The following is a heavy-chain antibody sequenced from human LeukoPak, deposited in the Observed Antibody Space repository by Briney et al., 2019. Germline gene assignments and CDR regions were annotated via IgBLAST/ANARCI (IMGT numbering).Heavy chain of an antibody. D-gene: IGHD6-13*01. CDR1: GGSISSGGYF. CDR2: IHYSGST. Sequence: SQTLPLTCTVSGGSISSGGYFWSWIRQLPGKGPEWIGYIHYSGSTDYNPSLKSRVSISVDTSKNQFSLELTSVTAADTAVYYCAREVSSSSSWTNWFDPWGQGTLVTVSS. V-gene: IGHV4-31*03. CDR3: AREVSSSSSWTNWFDP. J-gene: IGHJ5*02.